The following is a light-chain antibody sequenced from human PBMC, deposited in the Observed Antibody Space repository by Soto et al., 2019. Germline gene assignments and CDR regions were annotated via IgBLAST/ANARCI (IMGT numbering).Light chain of an antibody. J-gene: IGKJ1*01. V-gene: IGKV1-5*03. CDR2: KAS. CDR1: QSISSW. Sequence: DIQMTQSPSTLSASVGDRVTITCRASQSISSWLAWYQQKPGKAPKLLIYKASSLESGVPSRFSGSGSGTEFTLAITSLQHDDFVNYYCQKYNSYSWRFGQGTKVEIK. CDR3: QKYNSYSWR.